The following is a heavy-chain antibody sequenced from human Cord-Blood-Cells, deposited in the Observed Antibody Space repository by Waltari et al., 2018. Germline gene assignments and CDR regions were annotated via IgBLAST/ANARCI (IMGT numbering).Heavy chain of an antibody. D-gene: IGHD3-22*01. J-gene: IGHJ3*02. V-gene: IGHV3-23*04. CDR1: GFTFSRLA. CDR3: AKDYLSSGYYHDAFDI. Sequence: EVQLVESGGGLVQPGGSLRLSCSAPGFTFSRLALSWVCQAPGKGLEWVSAISGSGGSTYYADAVKGRFTISRDNSKNTLYLQMNSLRAEDTAVYYCAKDYLSSGYYHDAFDIWGQGTMVTVSS. CDR2: ISGSGGST.